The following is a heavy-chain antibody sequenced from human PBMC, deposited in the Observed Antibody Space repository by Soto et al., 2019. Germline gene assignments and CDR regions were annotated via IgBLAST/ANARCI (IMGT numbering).Heavy chain of an antibody. D-gene: IGHD1-26*01. J-gene: IGHJ4*02. CDR2: IYYSGTT. CDR3: AGGNSGSSLAY. CDR1: GASISSSSYY. Sequence: PSETLSLTCTVSGASISSSSYYWGWIRQPPGKGLEWIASIYYSGTTYYNTSLQSRVTISVDTSKNQLSLRLTSVTAADTAVYYCAGGNSGSSLAYWGQGTLVTVSS. V-gene: IGHV4-39*01.